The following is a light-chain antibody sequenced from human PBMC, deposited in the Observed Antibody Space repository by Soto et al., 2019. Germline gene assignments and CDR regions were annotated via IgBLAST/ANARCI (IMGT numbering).Light chain of an antibody. CDR2: GNS. CDR1: SSNIGAGYD. CDR3: QSYDRTLSGYV. J-gene: IGLJ1*01. V-gene: IGLV1-40*01. Sequence: QSVLTQPPSVSGAPGQRVTISCTGSSSNIGAGYDVHWYQQLPGTAPKLLIYGNSNRPSGVPDRFSGSKSGTSASLAITGLQAEDEADYYCQSYDRTLSGYVLGHGTKVTVL.